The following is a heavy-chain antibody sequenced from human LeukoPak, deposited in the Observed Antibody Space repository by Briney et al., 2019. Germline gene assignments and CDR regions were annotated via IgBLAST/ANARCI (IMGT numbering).Heavy chain of an antibody. CDR3: AREQYSYVSGSYYSTYFFDY. V-gene: IGHV3-72*01. CDR2: TRNKVNSYTT. D-gene: IGHD3-10*01. Sequence: PGGSLRLSCAASGFTFSDYCMDWVRQAPGKGLEWVGRTRNKVNSYTTENAASVKGRFTISRDDSRNSLYLQMNSLKIEDTAVYYCAREQYSYVSGSYYSTYFFDYWGQGALVTVSS. CDR1: GFTFSDYC. J-gene: IGHJ4*02.